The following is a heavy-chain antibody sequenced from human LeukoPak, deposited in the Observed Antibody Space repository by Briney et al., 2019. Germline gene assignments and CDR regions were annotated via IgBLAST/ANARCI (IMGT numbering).Heavy chain of an antibody. CDR3: AQDYAILPGYYWGSDY. CDR1: GFTFSSYA. CDR2: ISCSGGST. D-gene: IGHD3-9*01. J-gene: IGHJ4*02. V-gene: IGHV3-23*01. Sequence: GSLRLSCAAPGFTFSSYAMSWVRQAPAKGLESAPPISCSGGSTYYADSVKRRFTICRENSENTLYLHINSLRAEDTAVYYCAQDYAILPGYYWGSDYWGQGTLVPVSS.